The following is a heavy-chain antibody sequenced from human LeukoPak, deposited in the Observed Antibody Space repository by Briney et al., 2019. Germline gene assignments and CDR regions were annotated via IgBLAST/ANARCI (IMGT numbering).Heavy chain of an antibody. CDR2: IYYSGST. CDR1: GGSISSTSYY. D-gene: IGHD3-3*01. Sequence: SETLSLTCTVSGGSISSTSYYWGWIRQPPGKGLEWIGSIYYSGSTYYNPSLKSRVTISVDTSKNQFSLKLSSVTAADTAVYHCARHARFLEWFHDYWGQGTLVTVSS. J-gene: IGHJ4*02. CDR3: ARHARFLEWFHDY. V-gene: IGHV4-39*01.